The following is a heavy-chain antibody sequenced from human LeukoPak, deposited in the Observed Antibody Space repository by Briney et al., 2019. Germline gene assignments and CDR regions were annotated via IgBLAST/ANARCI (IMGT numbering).Heavy chain of an antibody. Sequence: GRSLRLSCAASGFAFSSYEMNWVRQAPGKGLEWVSHIRSSGSTIYYADSVKGRFTISRDNAQKSLYLQMNSLRVEDTAVYYCAGGPKSGYVDHWGQGTLVTVSS. CDR1: GFAFSSYE. V-gene: IGHV3-48*03. CDR2: IRSSGSTI. CDR3: AGGPKSGYVDH. J-gene: IGHJ4*02. D-gene: IGHD1-26*01.